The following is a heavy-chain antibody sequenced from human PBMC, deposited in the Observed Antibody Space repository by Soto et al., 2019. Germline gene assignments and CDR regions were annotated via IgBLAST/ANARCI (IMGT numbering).Heavy chain of an antibody. CDR1: GGSISSGGYS. V-gene: IGHV4-30-2*01. CDR2: IYHSGST. J-gene: IGHJ5*02. D-gene: IGHD3-3*01. Sequence: QLQLQESGSGLVKPSQTLSLTCAVSGGSISSGGYSWSWIRQPPGKGLEWIGYIYHSGSTYYNPSLKSRVTISVDRSKNQFYLKLSSVTAADTAVYYCAREKTYDFDGSWFDPWGQGTLVTVSS. CDR3: AREKTYDFDGSWFDP.